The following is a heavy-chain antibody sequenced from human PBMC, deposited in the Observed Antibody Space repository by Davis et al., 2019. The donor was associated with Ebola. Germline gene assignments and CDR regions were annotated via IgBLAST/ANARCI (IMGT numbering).Heavy chain of an antibody. CDR2: IYYDGTT. V-gene: IGHV4-59*11. D-gene: IGHD3-10*01. Sequence: MPSETLSLTCTVSGGSIGSHKWSWVRQPPGKGLEWMGYIYYDGTTNYNPSLKIRVTMLFDRSKAQFSLKLSSVTAADTALYYCARTVPVGYASGSPAPGSPYLDDYWGQGTLVTVS. CDR3: ARTVPVGYASGSPAPGSPYLDDY. J-gene: IGHJ4*02. CDR1: GGSIGSHK.